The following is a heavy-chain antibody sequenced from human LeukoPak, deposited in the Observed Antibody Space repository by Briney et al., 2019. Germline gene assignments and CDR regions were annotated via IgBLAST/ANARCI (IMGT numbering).Heavy chain of an antibody. CDR3: ARHPQYQLPSEFDY. Sequence: RPSETLSLTCAVSGYSISSGYYWGWIRQPPGKGLEWIGSIYHSGSTYYNPSLKSRVTISVDTSKNQFSLKLSSVTAADTAVYYCARHPQYQLPSEFDYWGQGTLVTVSS. V-gene: IGHV4-38-2*01. CDR1: GYSISSGYY. CDR2: IYHSGST. D-gene: IGHD2-2*01. J-gene: IGHJ4*02.